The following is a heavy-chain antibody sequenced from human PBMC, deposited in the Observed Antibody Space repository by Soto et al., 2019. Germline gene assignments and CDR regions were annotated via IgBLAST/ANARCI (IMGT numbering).Heavy chain of an antibody. Sequence: EVQLVESGGGLAQPGGSLRLSCAASGFTFSDHYMDWVRQAPGKGLEWVGRTRKKTNSYSTEYAASVKGRFTISRDDSKNSLDLQMNSLKTEDAAVYYCTKVGAGFNYDDWGQGTLVTVSS. CDR2: TRKKTNSYST. D-gene: IGHD5-12*01. V-gene: IGHV3-72*01. J-gene: IGHJ4*02. CDR3: TKVGAGFNYDD. CDR1: GFTFSDHY.